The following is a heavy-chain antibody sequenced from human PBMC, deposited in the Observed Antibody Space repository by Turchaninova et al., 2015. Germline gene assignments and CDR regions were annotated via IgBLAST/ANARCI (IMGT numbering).Heavy chain of an antibody. D-gene: IGHD2-15*01. V-gene: IGHV4-39*01. CDR3: ARRSGGSSSMDV. CDR2: IYDSGST. Sequence: QLQLQESGPGLVKPSETLSLHCTVSAGSGSSRCYYWAWIRQPPGPGLEWIGNIYDSGSTYYNPSLKSRVTISVDKSKNQFSLMLDSVTAADTAVYYCARRSGGSSSMDVWGQGTAVTVSS. J-gene: IGHJ6*02. CDR1: AGSGSSRCYY.